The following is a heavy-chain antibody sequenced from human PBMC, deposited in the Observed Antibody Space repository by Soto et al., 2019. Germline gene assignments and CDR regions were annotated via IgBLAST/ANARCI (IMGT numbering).Heavy chain of an antibody. CDR1: GFTFSSYA. J-gene: IGHJ4*02. D-gene: IGHD2-21*02. Sequence: EVQLLESGGGLVQPGGSLRLSCAASGFTFSSYAMRWVRQAPGKGLEWVSAISGSGGSTYYADSVKGRFTISRDNSKNTLYLQMNSLRAEDTAVYYCAKALNDGGNSVIEHFDYWGQGTLVTVSS. CDR3: AKALNDGGNSVIEHFDY. V-gene: IGHV3-23*01. CDR2: ISGSGGST.